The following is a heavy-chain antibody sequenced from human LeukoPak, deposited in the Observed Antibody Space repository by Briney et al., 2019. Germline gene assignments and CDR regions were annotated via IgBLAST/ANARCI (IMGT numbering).Heavy chain of an antibody. D-gene: IGHD6-13*01. J-gene: IGHJ6*03. CDR2: IYSSGST. CDR3: ARGSSWAYYYYYMDV. CDR1: GGSISSSSYY. V-gene: IGHV4-61*05. Sequence: PSETLSLTCTVSGGSISSSSYYWGWIRQPPGKGLEWIGYIYSSGSTNYNPSLKSRVTISVDTSKNQFSLKLSSVTAADTAVYYCARGSSWAYYYYYMDVWGKGTTVTVSS.